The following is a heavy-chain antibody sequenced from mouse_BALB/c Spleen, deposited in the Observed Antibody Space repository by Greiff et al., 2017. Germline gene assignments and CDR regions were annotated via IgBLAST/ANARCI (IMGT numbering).Heavy chain of an antibody. J-gene: IGHJ3*01. CDR1: GFNIKDYY. D-gene: IGHD2-14*01. CDR3: AYYRYDWFAY. V-gene: IGHV14-1*02. CDR2: IDPENGNT. Sequence: EVKLQESGAELVRPGALVKLSCKASGFNIKDYYMHWVKQRPEQGLEWIGWIDPENGNTIYDPKFQGKASITADTSSNTAYLQLSSLTSEDTAVYYCAYYRYDWFAYWGQGTLVTVSA.